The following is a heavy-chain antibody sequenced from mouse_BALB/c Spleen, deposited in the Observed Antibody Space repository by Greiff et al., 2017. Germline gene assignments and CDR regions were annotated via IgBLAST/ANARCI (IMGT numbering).Heavy chain of an antibody. V-gene: IGHV2-2*02. Sequence: QVQLQQSGPGLVQPSQSLSITCTVSGFSLTSYGVHWVRQSPGKGLEWLGVIWSGGSTDYNAAFISRLSISKDNSKSQVFFKMNSLQAKDTAIYYCARKGDYDDFYAMDYWGQGTSVTVSS. J-gene: IGHJ4*01. CDR1: GFSLTSYG. CDR3: ARKGDYDDFYAMDY. D-gene: IGHD2-4*01. CDR2: IWSGGST.